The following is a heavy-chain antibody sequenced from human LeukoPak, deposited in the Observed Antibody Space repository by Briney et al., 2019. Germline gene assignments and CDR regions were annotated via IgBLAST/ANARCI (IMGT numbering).Heavy chain of an antibody. CDR3: ARQMTSTRLFDS. D-gene: IGHD5/OR15-5a*01. CDR1: GFMFSDHA. Sequence: PGGSLRLSCAASGFMFSDHAFHWVRQTADKGLEWVALIGSDGSKKYYADSVQGRFTVSRENSKNTLFLQMNALRPDDTAVYFCARQMTSTRLFDSWGQGTLVTVSS. CDR2: IGSDGSKK. V-gene: IGHV3-30*04. J-gene: IGHJ4*02.